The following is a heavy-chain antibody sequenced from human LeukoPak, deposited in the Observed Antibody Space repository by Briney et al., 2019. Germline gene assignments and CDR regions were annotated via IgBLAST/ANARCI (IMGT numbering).Heavy chain of an antibody. CDR3: ARDQSYYYDSSGYYHDAFDI. Sequence: GGSLRLSCAASGFTFSSYGMHWVRQAPGKGLEWVAFIRYDGSNKYYADSVKGRFTISRDNSKNTLYLQMNSLRAEDMAVYYCARDQSYYYDSSGYYHDAFDIWGQGTMVTVSS. V-gene: IGHV3-30*02. CDR1: GFTFSSYG. CDR2: IRYDGSNK. J-gene: IGHJ3*02. D-gene: IGHD3-22*01.